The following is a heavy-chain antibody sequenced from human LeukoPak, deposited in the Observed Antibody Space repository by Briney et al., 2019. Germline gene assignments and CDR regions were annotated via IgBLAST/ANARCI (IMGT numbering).Heavy chain of an antibody. CDR2: IKSKTDGATT. J-gene: IGHJ6*02. D-gene: IGHD2-2*01. CDR1: GFTFNKAW. CDR3: TTDCSSSKCYAAYWYYGMDV. V-gene: IGHV3-15*01. Sequence: GGSLRLSCAASGFTFNKAWMSWVRQAPGKGLEWVGRIKSKTDGATTDYAAPVKGRFIISRDDSKNTLYLQMNSLKSEDTAVYYCTTDCSSSKCYAAYWYYGMDVWGQGTTVAVSS.